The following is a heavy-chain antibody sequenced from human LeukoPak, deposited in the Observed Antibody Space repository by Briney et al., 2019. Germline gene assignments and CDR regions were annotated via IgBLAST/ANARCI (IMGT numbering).Heavy chain of an antibody. V-gene: IGHV4-59*08. CDR3: ARQANWGRWYFDL. J-gene: IGHJ2*01. CDR2: VYYSGSY. CDR1: VGSISSYY. D-gene: IGHD7-27*01. Sequence: SETLSLTCSVSVGSISSYYGSWIRQPPGKGVEWIGYVYYSGSYHYNPSLKGGVTLSVDTSKNQFSVKLSSVTAADTDVYYCARQANWGRWYFDLWGRGTLVTVSS.